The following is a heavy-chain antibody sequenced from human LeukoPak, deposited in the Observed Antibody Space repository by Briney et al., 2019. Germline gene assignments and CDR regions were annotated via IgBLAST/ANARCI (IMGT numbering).Heavy chain of an antibody. D-gene: IGHD6-13*01. CDR1: GGSFISEA. CDR3: ATNRRTYRTRIADNWFDP. CDR2: IIPIFGTA. J-gene: IGHJ5*02. V-gene: IGHV1-69*05. Sequence: SVKVSCKAFGGSFISEAISWARQAPGQGLEWMGGIIPIFGTANYAQKCQGRVTITTDESTSTAYMELSSLRSEGTAVYYCATNRRTYRTRIADNWFDPWGQGTLVTVSS.